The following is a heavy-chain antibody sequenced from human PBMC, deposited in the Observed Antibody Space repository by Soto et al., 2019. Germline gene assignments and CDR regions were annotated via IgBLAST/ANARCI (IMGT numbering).Heavy chain of an antibody. CDR3: ARMSDDFWSGYFDY. Sequence: SETLSLTCTVSGGSISSGGYYWSWIRQHPGKGLEWIGYIYYSGSTYYNPSLKSRVTISVDTSKNQLSLKLSSVTAADTAVYYCARMSDDFWSGYFDYWGQGTLVTVSS. CDR2: IYYSGST. CDR1: GGSISSGGYY. V-gene: IGHV4-31*03. D-gene: IGHD3-3*01. J-gene: IGHJ4*02.